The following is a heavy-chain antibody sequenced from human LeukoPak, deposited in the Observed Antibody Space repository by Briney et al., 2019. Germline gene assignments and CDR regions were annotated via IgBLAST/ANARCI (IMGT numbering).Heavy chain of an antibody. CDR1: GFTFSSYA. J-gene: IGHJ6*02. Sequence: PGRSLRLSCAASGFTFSSYAMHWVRQAPGKGLEWVAVISYDGSNKYYADSVKGRFTISRDSSKNTLYLQMNSLRAEDTAVYYCARLDVAGRDYYYGMDVWGQGTTVTVSS. CDR3: ARLDVAGRDYYYGMDV. V-gene: IGHV3-30-3*01. D-gene: IGHD6-19*01. CDR2: ISYDGSNK.